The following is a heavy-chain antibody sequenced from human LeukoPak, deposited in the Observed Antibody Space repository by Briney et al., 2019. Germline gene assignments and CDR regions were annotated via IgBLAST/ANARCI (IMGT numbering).Heavy chain of an antibody. Sequence: SETLSLTCTASGVSISSYYRSWVRQPPGKGLEWIGSIYYTGSTNYNPSLKSRFTISVDTSKNHFSLKLSTVTAADTAVYYCARQQRVLYDSIGSYYFDYWGQGTLVTVSS. CDR1: GVSISSYY. D-gene: IGHD3-22*01. J-gene: IGHJ4*02. CDR2: IYYTGST. V-gene: IGHV4-59*08. CDR3: ARQQRVLYDSIGSYYFDY.